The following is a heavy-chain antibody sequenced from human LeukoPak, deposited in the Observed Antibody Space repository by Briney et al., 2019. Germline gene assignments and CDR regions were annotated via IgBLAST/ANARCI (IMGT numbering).Heavy chain of an antibody. J-gene: IGHJ4*02. CDR1: GFTFSSYS. CDR2: ISSSSSYI. Sequence: XGSLRLSCAASGFTFSSYSMNWVRQAXGKGLEWVSSISSSSSYIYYADSVKGRFTISRDNAKNSLYLQMNSLRAEDTAVYYCASSRGWWEPLRCFDYWGQGTLVTVSS. D-gene: IGHD1-26*01. V-gene: IGHV3-21*01. CDR3: ASSRGWWEPLRCFDY.